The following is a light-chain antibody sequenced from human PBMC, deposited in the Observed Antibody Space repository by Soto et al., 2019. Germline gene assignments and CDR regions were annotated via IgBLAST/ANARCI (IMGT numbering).Light chain of an antibody. CDR3: QQYEKWPPSIT. CDR2: GAS. CDR1: QSVSSSY. J-gene: IGKJ5*01. V-gene: IGKV3-15*01. Sequence: EVVMTQSPATLSVSPGERVTLSCRASQSVSSSYLAWYQQKPGQAPRLLIYGASTRATGISARFSGGGSGTEFTLTISSLQSEDFALYFCQQYEKWPPSITFGQGTRLEIK.